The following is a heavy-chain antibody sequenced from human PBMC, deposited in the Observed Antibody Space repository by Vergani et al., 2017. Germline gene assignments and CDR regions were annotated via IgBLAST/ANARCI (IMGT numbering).Heavy chain of an antibody. CDR2: IYYSGST. CDR3: ARGVLRYFDGLFDYFDD. Sequence: QVQLQESGPGLVKPSQTLSLTCTVSGGSISSGDYYWSWIRQPPGKGLEWIGYIYYSGSTYYNPSLKSRVSISVDTSKNQFSLKLSSVTAADTAVYYCARGVLRYFDGLFDYFDDWGQGTLVTVSS. D-gene: IGHD3-9*01. CDR1: GGSISSGDYY. V-gene: IGHV4-30-4*08. J-gene: IGHJ4*02.